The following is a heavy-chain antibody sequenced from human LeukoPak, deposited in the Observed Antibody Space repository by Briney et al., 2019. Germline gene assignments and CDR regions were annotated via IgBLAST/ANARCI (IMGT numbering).Heavy chain of an antibody. J-gene: IGHJ5*02. V-gene: IGHV3-33*06. CDR2: IWYDGSNK. CDR1: GFTFSSYG. D-gene: IGHD6-19*01. Sequence: GGSLRLSCAASGFTFSSYGMHWVRQAPGKGLEWVAVIWYDGSNKYYADSVKGRFTISRDNSKNTLYLQMNSLRAEDTAVYYCAKGEGDQWLATNWFDPWGQGTLVTVSS. CDR3: AKGEGDQWLATNWFDP.